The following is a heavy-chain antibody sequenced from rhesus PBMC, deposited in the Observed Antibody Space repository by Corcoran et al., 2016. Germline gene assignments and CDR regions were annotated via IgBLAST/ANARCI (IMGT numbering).Heavy chain of an antibody. D-gene: IGHD6-31*01. Sequence: QLQLQESGPGLVKPSETLSLTCAVSGYSISRGYGWSWIRQPPGKGLAWIGYISDRGSTSYTPTLKSRVTISRDTSKNQCSLKLSSVTAAETAVYYCARGLIAAAGMESWGQGVVVTVSS. CDR3: ARGLIAAAGMES. V-gene: IGHV4-122*02. J-gene: IGHJ6*01. CDR1: GYSISRGYG. CDR2: ISDRGST.